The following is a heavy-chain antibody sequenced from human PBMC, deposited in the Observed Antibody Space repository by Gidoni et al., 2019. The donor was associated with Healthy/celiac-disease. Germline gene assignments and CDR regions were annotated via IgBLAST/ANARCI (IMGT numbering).Heavy chain of an antibody. CDR2: ISGSGGST. Sequence: GKGLEWVSAISGSGGSTYYADSVKGRFTISRDNSKNTLYLQMNSLRAEDTAVYYCAKDPSYYYGSGSKSYFDYWGQGTLVTVSS. CDR3: AKDPSYYYGSGSKSYFDY. D-gene: IGHD3-10*01. J-gene: IGHJ4*02. V-gene: IGHV3-23*01.